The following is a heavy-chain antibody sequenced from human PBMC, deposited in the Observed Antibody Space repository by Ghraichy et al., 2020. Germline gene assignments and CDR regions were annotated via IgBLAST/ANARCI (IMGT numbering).Heavy chain of an antibody. J-gene: IGHJ6*02. CDR3: ARDAYSSSWQYYYYGMDV. CDR2: ISYDGSNK. Sequence: GGSLRLSCAASGFTFSSYAMHWVRQAPGKGLEWVAVISYDGSNKYYADSVKGRFTISRDNSKNTLYLQMNSLRAEDTAVYYCARDAYSSSWQYYYYGMDVWGQGTTVTVSS. CDR1: GFTFSSYA. D-gene: IGHD6-13*01. V-gene: IGHV3-30*04.